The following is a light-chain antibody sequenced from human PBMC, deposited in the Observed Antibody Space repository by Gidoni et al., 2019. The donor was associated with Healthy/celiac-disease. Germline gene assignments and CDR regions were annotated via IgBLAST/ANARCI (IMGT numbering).Light chain of an antibody. CDR2: WAS. J-gene: IGKJ1*01. V-gene: IGKV4-1*01. Sequence: DIGMSQYPDSLAVSLGERATINGKSSQSVLYSSNNKNYLAWYQQKPGQPPKLLIYWASTRESGVPDRFSGSGSGTDFTLTISSLQAEDVAVYYCQQYYSTPRTFXQXTKVEIK. CDR3: QQYYSTPRT. CDR1: QSVLYSSNNKNY.